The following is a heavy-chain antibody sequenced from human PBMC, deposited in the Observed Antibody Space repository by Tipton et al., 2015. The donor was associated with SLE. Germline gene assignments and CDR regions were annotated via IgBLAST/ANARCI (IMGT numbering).Heavy chain of an antibody. V-gene: IGHV3-64*02. Sequence: SLRLSCAASGFTFSSYAMHWVRQAPGKGLEYVSAISSNGGSTYYADSVKGRFTISRDNSKNTLYLQMNSLRAEDTAVYYCAKEGELELLYYFDYWGQGTLVTVSS. CDR2: ISSNGGST. D-gene: IGHD1-7*01. CDR3: AKEGELELLYYFDY. CDR1: GFTFSSYA. J-gene: IGHJ4*02.